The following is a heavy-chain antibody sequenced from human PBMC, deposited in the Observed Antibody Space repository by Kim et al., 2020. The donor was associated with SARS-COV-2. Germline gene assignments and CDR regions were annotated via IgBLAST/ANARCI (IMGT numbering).Heavy chain of an antibody. Sequence: SLKSRVTISVDTSKNQFSLKLSSVTAADTAVYYCARHPYCSGGSCYPMDYWGQGTLVTVSS. J-gene: IGHJ4*02. CDR3: ARHPYCSGGSCYPMDY. V-gene: IGHV4-39*01. D-gene: IGHD2-15*01.